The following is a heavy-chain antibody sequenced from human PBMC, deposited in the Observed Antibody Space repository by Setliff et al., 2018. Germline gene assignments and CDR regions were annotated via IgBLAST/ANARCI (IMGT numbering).Heavy chain of an antibody. V-gene: IGHV4-38-2*02. CDR2: IYYSGNT. Sequence: SETLSLTCAVSVYSISRDCHWGWIRQPPGKGLEWIGSIYYSGNTYYNASLKGRVTISVDTSKNQLSLKLNSVTAADTAVYYCAKESLAINTRWFDPWGQGILVTVSS. D-gene: IGHD3-3*02. J-gene: IGHJ5*02. CDR1: VYSISRDCH. CDR3: AKESLAINTRWFDP.